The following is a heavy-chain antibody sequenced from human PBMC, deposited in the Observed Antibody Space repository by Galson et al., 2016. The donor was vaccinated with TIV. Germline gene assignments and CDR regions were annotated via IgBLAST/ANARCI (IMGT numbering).Heavy chain of an antibody. D-gene: IGHD2-21*01. CDR1: SLNVNDNY. CDR3: ARERRHCGNECYLYYYYGMDV. Sequence: SLRLSCAASSLNVNDNYMTWVRQAPGKGLEWVAMIYSGGGTSYADSVRGRFTISRDNSKNTVYLQMNRLRPEDTAVYYCARERRHCGNECYLYYYYGMDVWGQGTTVTVSS. J-gene: IGHJ6*02. CDR2: IYSGGGT. V-gene: IGHV3-53*05.